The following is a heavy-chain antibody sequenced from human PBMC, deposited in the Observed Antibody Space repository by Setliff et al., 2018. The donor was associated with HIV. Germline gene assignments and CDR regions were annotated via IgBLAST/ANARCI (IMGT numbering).Heavy chain of an antibody. CDR3: ARSEGQWIRPEGALCDY. J-gene: IGHJ4*02. CDR1: GYTFTSYD. Sequence: ASVKVSCKASGYTFTSYDISWVRQAPGQGLEWMGWMSTYNGNTNYAQKVQGRVTMTTDTSTSTAYMELRSLRSDDTAVYYCARSEGQWIRPEGALCDYWGQGTLVTVSS. CDR2: MSTYNGNT. V-gene: IGHV1-18*01. D-gene: IGHD5-12*01.